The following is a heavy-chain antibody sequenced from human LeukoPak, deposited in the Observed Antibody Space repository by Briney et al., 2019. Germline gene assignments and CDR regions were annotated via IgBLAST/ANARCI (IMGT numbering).Heavy chain of an antibody. J-gene: IGHJ6*03. D-gene: IGHD3-10*01. CDR3: ARSIITMVRGVIVRKKYYSYYMDV. V-gene: IGHV4-39*07. Sequence: SETLSLTCADPRGSISSSSYYWSWVRQPPGKWLEWLGEINHSGSTNYNPSFKSRVTISEDTSKNQLSLKRSSVDPAETPGIACARSIITMVRGVIVRKKYYSYYMDVWGKGTTVTISS. CDR1: RGSISSSSYY. CDR2: INHSGST.